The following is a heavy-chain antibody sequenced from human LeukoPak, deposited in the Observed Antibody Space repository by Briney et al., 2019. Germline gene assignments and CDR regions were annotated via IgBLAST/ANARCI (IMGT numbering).Heavy chain of an antibody. CDR1: GFTFSSYW. Sequence: TGGSPRLSCVASGFTFSSYWMHWVRQAPGKGLVWVSRINTDGSSGNYADSVKGRFTISRDNAKNTLYLQMNSLRAEDTAVYYCARGHSYGYGVDVWGQGTTVTVSS. CDR2: INTDGSSG. D-gene: IGHD5-18*01. V-gene: IGHV3-74*01. CDR3: ARGHSYGYGVDV. J-gene: IGHJ6*02.